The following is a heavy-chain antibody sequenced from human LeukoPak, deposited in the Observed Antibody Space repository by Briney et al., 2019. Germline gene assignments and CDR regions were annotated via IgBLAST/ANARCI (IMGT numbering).Heavy chain of an antibody. Sequence: GASVKVSCKASGYTFTRYYMYWVRQAPGQGREWMGIINPSGGSTNYAQKFQGRVTITADESTSTAYMELSSLRSEDTAVYYCARAPYGDYPYYYYMDVWGKGTTVTISS. V-gene: IGHV1-46*01. CDR3: ARAPYGDYPYYYYMDV. D-gene: IGHD4-17*01. CDR1: GYTFTRYY. J-gene: IGHJ6*03. CDR2: INPSGGST.